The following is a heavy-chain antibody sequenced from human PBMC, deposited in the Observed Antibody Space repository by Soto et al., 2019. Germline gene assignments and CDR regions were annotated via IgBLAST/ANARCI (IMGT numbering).Heavy chain of an antibody. CDR2: ISSSSSTI. CDR1: GFTFSSYS. Sequence: PGRSLRLSCAASGFTFSSYSMNWVRQAPGKGLEWVSYISSSSSTIYYADSVKGRFTISRDNAKNSLYLQMNSLRDEDTAVYYCERYLVRSYEWLLPLDDWGPGILVTVFS. J-gene: IGHJ4*02. V-gene: IGHV3-48*02. CDR3: ERYLVRSYEWLLPLDD. D-gene: IGHD3-22*01.